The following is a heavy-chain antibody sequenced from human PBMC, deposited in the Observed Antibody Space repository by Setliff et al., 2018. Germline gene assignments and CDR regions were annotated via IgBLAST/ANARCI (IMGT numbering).Heavy chain of an antibody. CDR2: TYYRGST. V-gene: IGHV4-39*01. Sequence: PSETLSLTCTVSGGSISSSSYYWGWIRQPPGKGLEWIGSTYYRGSTYYNPSLKSRVTISVDTSKNQFSLKLSSVTAADTAVYYCARLDGAGLWSHYYYYCMDVWGKGTTVTVSS. J-gene: IGHJ6*03. CDR1: GGSISSSSYY. CDR3: ARLDGAGLWSHYYYYCMDV. D-gene: IGHD5-18*01.